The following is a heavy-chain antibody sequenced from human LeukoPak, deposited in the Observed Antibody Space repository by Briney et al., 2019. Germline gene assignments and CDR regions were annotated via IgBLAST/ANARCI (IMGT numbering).Heavy chain of an antibody. D-gene: IGHD3-10*01. V-gene: IGHV4-59*08. CDR2: IYYSGST. CDR3: ARLPGLGSD. CDR1: GGSISSYY. J-gene: IGHJ4*02. Sequence: PSETLSLTCTVSGGSISSYYWSWIRQSPGKGLEWIGYIYYSGSTNYNPSLKSRVTISVDTSKNQFSLKVSSVTAADTAVYYCARLPGLGSDWGQGTLVTVSS.